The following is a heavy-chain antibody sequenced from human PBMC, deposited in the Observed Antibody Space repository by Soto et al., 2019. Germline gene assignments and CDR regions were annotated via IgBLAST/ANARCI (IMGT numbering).Heavy chain of an antibody. CDR2: LYWDDDK. CDR3: AHRYCRGGSCSPLDAFEI. Sequence: QITLKESGPTLVKPTQTLTLTCTFSGFSLSTSGVGVGWIRQPPGKALAWLALLYWDDDKRYSPSLKSRLTPTKDTFKPQVVIRMTTMNPVDTATYYFAHRYCRGGSCSPLDAFEIWFRGTMVTVSS. D-gene: IGHD2-15*01. CDR1: GFSLSTSGVG. J-gene: IGHJ3*02. V-gene: IGHV2-5*02.